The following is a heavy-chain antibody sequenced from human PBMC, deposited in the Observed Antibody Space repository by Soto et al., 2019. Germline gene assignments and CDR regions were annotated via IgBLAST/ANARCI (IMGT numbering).Heavy chain of an antibody. Sequence: GESLKISCKGSGYSFTSYWVSWVRQMPGKGLEWMGRIDPSDSYTNYSPSFQGHVTISADKSISTAYLQWSSLKASDTAMYYCVISFGFGELLDPQTYGMDVWGQGTTVTVSS. V-gene: IGHV5-10-1*01. CDR2: IDPSDSYT. D-gene: IGHD3-10*01. CDR1: GYSFTSYW. J-gene: IGHJ6*02. CDR3: VISFGFGELLDPQTYGMDV.